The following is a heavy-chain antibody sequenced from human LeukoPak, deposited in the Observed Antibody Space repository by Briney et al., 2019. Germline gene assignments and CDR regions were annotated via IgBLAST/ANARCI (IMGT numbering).Heavy chain of an antibody. J-gene: IGHJ6*03. Sequence: ASGNLCCSASGYTFTSYGISSVRQAPGQGLEWRGWSSAYNGNTNYAQTLQGRVTMTTDTSTSTAYMELRSLRSDDTAVYYGARDRVVVPAAFRSYYYYYYMDVWGKGTPVTISS. CDR1: GYTFTSYG. CDR2: SSAYNGNT. V-gene: IGHV1-18*01. CDR3: ARDRVVVPAAFRSYYYYYYMDV. D-gene: IGHD2-2*01.